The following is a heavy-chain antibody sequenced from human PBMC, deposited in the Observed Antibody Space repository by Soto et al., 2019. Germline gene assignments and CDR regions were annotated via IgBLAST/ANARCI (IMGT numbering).Heavy chain of an antibody. J-gene: IGHJ5*02. CDR3: ARDQTGITTAGGGRIDR. CDR1: GFTFGTHA. Sequence: QGQLVESGGGVVQPGRSLRLSCAASGFTFGTHAMHWVRQAPGKGLECVAIVSFDGSNKYYADSVKGRFTISRDNSKNTLYLQMSGLTPEDTAFYYCARDQTGITTAGGGRIDRWGQGTLVTVSS. V-gene: IGHV3-30-3*01. CDR2: VSFDGSNK. D-gene: IGHD6-13*01.